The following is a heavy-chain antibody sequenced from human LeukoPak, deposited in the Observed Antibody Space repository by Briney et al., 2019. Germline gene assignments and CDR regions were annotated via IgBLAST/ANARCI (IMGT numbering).Heavy chain of an antibody. CDR2: INHSGST. V-gene: IGHV4-34*01. CDR3: ARSIVFAIFGVVIISAFDI. CDR1: GGSFSGYY. J-gene: IGHJ3*02. Sequence: SETLSLTCAVHGGSFSGYYWSWIRQPPGKGLQLIGEINHSGSTNYNPSLKNRVTISVDTSKNQFSLKLSSVTAADTAVYYCARSIVFAIFGVVIISAFDIWGQGTMVTVSS. D-gene: IGHD3-3*01.